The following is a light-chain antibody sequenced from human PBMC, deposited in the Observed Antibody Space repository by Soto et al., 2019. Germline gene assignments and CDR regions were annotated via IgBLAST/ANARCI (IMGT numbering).Light chain of an antibody. J-gene: IGKJ1*01. CDR3: QQYMGSVT. V-gene: IGKV3-20*01. CDR1: QSVDTTF. Sequence: EIVLTQSPGSLSLSPGQRATLSCRASQSVDTTFFAWYQKKPGQAPRLLIYGASKRSTGNPHRFSGSGSGAEFPLIISRLEPGDFAGYYCQQYMGSVTLGQGTKVEIK. CDR2: GAS.